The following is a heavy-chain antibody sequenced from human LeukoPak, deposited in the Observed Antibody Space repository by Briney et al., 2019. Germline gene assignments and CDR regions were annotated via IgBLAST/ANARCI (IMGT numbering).Heavy chain of an antibody. Sequence: ASVKVSCKASGGTFSSYAISWVRQAPGQGLEWMGGIIPIFGTANYAQKFQGRVTITTDESTSTAYMELSSLRSEDTAVYYCARSPNPNYYDSSGVGYFQHWGQGTLVTVSS. CDR3: ARSPNPNYYDSSGVGYFQH. J-gene: IGHJ1*01. V-gene: IGHV1-69*05. CDR1: GGTFSSYA. D-gene: IGHD3-22*01. CDR2: IIPIFGTA.